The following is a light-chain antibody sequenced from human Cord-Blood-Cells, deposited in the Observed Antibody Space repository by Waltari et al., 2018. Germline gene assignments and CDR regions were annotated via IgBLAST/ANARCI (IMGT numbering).Light chain of an antibody. CDR1: SSDVGGYNY. J-gene: IGLJ1*01. Sequence: QSALTQPASVSGSPGQSITISCTGTSSDVGGYNYVSWYQQHPGNAPKLMIYDVNNRPSGVSNRFSGSKSGNTASLTISGLQAEDEADYYCSSYTSSSTYVFGTGTKVTVL. V-gene: IGLV2-14*01. CDR3: SSYTSSSTYV. CDR2: DVN.